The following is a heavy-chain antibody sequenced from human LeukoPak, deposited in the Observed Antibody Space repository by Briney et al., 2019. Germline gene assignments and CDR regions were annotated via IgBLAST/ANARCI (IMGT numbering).Heavy chain of an antibody. V-gene: IGHV3-48*03. D-gene: IGHD2-2*01. CDR1: GFTFSSYE. CDR2: ISISGSTI. J-gene: IGHJ4*02. Sequence: GGSLRLSCAASGFTFSSYEMNWVRQAPGKGLEWVSYISISGSTIHYADSVKGRFTISRNNSKNALYLQMNSLRAEDMAVYYCARDRPRVGLDYWGQGTLVTVSS. CDR3: ARDRPRVGLDY.